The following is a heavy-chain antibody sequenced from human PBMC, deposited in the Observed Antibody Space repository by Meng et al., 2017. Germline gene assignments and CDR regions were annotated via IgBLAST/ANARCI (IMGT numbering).Heavy chain of an antibody. CDR1: VFTFGGYW. CDR3: ARLTTEPYRRDFDY. Sequence: GGSLSLSCAASVFTFGGYWMSWVRLPPGQGLDWVANIKQDESEKYYVDSVKGRFTISRENANTSQYLQINSLRAEDTAVYYCARLTTEPYRRDFDYWGQGTLVTVSS. CDR2: IKQDESEK. V-gene: IGHV3-7*01. D-gene: IGHD1-14*01. J-gene: IGHJ4*02.